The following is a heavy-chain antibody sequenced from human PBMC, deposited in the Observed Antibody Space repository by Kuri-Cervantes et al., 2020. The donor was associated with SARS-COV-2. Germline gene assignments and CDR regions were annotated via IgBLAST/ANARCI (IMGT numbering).Heavy chain of an antibody. CDR2: IGPSNTYI. D-gene: IGHD4-17*01. V-gene: IGHV3-21*06. CDR1: GFTFNSYN. CDR3: ARAYGDYVFREGLDS. Sequence: GESLRLSCTASGFTFNSYNMKWVRQAPGKGLEWVSGIGPSNTYIYYADSVKGRFIISRDNAKNSLYLQMNSLRVEDTALYYCARAYGDYVFREGLDSWGQGTLVIVSS. J-gene: IGHJ4*02.